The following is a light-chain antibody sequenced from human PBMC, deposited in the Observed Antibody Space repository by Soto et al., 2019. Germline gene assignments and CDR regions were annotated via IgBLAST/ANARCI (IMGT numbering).Light chain of an antibody. Sequence: EVVLTQSPGTLYLSPGERATLSCRASQSVSRTSLAWYQQRPGQAPRLLIYGASTRATDIPDRISGSGSGTDVTLTVSRLEREDFAVYYCQCYGSTPWSLGQGKKVVIK. CDR2: GAS. J-gene: IGKJ1*01. CDR1: QSVSRTS. CDR3: QCYGSTPWS. V-gene: IGKV3-20*01.